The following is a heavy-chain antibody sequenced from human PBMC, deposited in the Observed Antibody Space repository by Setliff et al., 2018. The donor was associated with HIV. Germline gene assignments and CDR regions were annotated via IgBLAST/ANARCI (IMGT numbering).Heavy chain of an antibody. V-gene: IGHV1-46*01. CDR3: ARGGPGSSFGYDWFDP. CDR1: GYTFTSYY. Sequence: WASVKVSCKASGYTFTSYYVHFVRQAPGQGPEWMGIINPNGGSTNYAQKFEGRVAMTADTSTNNVHMYLSSLRSEDTAIYYCARGGPGSSFGYDWFDPWGQGTPVTVS. D-gene: IGHD5-18*01. J-gene: IGHJ5*02. CDR2: INPNGGST.